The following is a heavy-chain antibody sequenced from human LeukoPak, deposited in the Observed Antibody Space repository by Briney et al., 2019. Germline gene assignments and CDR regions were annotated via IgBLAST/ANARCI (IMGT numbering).Heavy chain of an antibody. CDR1: GYTFTSYY. Sequence: ASVKVSCKASGYTFTSYYMHWVRQAPGQGLEWMGIINPSGGSTSYAQKFQGRVTMTRDTSTSTVYMELSSPRSEDTAVYYCATDLHSLYYFDYWGQGTLVTVSS. D-gene: IGHD1-26*01. CDR2: INPSGGST. CDR3: ATDLHSLYYFDY. J-gene: IGHJ4*02. V-gene: IGHV1-46*01.